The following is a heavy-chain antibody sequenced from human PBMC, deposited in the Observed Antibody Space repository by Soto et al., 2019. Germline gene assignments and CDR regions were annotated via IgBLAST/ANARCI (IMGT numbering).Heavy chain of an antibody. D-gene: IGHD3-22*01. Sequence: SETLSLTCAVYGGSFSGYYWSWIRQPPGKGLEWIGEINHSGSPNYNPSPKSRVTISVDTSKNQFSLKLRSVTAADTAVYYCAREKRKPYYYDSSGYYFDYWGQGTLVTVSS. CDR3: AREKRKPYYYDSSGYYFDY. J-gene: IGHJ4*02. CDR1: GGSFSGYY. CDR2: INHSGSP. V-gene: IGHV4-34*01.